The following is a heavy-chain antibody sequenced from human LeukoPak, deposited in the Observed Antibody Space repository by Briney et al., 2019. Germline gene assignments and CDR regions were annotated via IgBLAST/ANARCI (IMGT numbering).Heavy chain of an antibody. Sequence: TGGSLRLSCAASGFTFSTYWMTWVRQAPGKGLEWVANIKQDGSEKYYVDSVKGRFTISRDNAKNSLYLQMNSLRAGDTAVYYCARAGVYYDSSGYYYFDYWGQGTLVTVSS. D-gene: IGHD3-22*01. CDR1: GFTFSTYW. J-gene: IGHJ4*02. V-gene: IGHV3-7*01. CDR3: ARAGVYYDSSGYYYFDY. CDR2: IKQDGSEK.